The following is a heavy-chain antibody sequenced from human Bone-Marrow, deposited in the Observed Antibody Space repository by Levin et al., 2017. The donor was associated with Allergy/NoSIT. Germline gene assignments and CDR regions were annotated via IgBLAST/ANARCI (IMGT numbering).Heavy chain of an antibody. V-gene: IGHV3-7*01. D-gene: IGHD2-21*02. J-gene: IGHJ4*02. CDR1: GFTFRTYW. Sequence: GESLKISCAASGFTFRTYWMSCVRQAPGKGLEWVANIRDDGGEKYYVDSVKGRFTISRDNAKDSLYLQMNSLRVEETAVYYCGVTPRRDPFDYWGQGTLVAVSS. CDR3: GVTPRRDPFDY. CDR2: IRDDGGEK.